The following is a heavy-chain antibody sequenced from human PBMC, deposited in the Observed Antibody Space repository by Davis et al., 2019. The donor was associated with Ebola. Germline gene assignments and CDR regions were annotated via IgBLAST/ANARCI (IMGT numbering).Heavy chain of an antibody. J-gene: IGHJ4*02. D-gene: IGHD4-17*01. Sequence: AHAASVKGRFTISRDDSKNTAYLQMNSLKTEDTAVYYCTTTTVTTDYWGLGTLVTVSS. CDR3: TTTTVTTDY. V-gene: IGHV3-73*01.